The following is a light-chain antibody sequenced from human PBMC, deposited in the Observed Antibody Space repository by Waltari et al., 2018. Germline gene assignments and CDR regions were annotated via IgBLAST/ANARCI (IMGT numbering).Light chain of an antibody. V-gene: IGKV3-11*01. CDR1: QSVSSY. CDR2: DAS. J-gene: IGKJ4*01. Sequence: ELVLTQSPATLSLSPGERATLSCRASQSVSSYLAWYQQKPGQAPRLLIYDASKRATGIPARFSGSGSGTDFTLTISSLEPEDFAVYYCQQRSSRPLTFGGGTKVEIK. CDR3: QQRSSRPLT.